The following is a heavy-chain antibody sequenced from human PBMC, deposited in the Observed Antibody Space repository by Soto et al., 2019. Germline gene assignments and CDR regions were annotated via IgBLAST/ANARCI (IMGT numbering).Heavy chain of an antibody. J-gene: IGHJ6*02. Sequence: PVEYLKISCKGSGYSFTSYWIRWVRQIPWKGLEWMGRIDPIDSYTNYSPSFQGHVTISADKSISTAYLQWSSLKASDTAMYYCARQALGRPAFVRYYYYGTEVWGQGTTVTTSS. CDR3: ARQALGRPAFVRYYYYGTEV. D-gene: IGHD3-10*02. CDR1: GYSFTSYW. V-gene: IGHV5-10-1*01. CDR2: IDPIDSYT.